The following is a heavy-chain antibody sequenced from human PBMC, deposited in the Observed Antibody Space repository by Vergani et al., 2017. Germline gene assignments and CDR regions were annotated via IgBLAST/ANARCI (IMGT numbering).Heavy chain of an antibody. CDR3: ARWTTDTNSWYIRHIDY. J-gene: IGHJ4*02. V-gene: IGHV1-2*02. Sequence: QVQLVQSGAEVKKPGASVKVSCKASGHTFTGYYIHWLRQAPGQGLEWMGWINPNSGGRNSAQKFQGRVAMTRDTSINTAYMELNRLRSDDTAVYYCARWTTDTNSWYIRHIDYWGQGTLVTVSS. D-gene: IGHD6-13*01. CDR1: GHTFTGYY. CDR2: INPNSGGR.